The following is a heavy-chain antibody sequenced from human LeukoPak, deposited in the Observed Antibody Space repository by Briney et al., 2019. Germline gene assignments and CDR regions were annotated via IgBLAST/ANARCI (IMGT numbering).Heavy chain of an antibody. V-gene: IGHV6-1*01. D-gene: IGHD3-10*01. CDR3: ARDLGGATDPYYYYMDV. CDR2: AYDRAQCYN. CDR1: GDSVSSNRAA. J-gene: IGHJ6*03. Sequence: SQTLSLTCAISGDSVSSNRAAWNRIRQSPSGGLEWLGRAYDRAQCYNDYAVSVKSRITINPDTSKNQFSPQINSEPPEDTAVYYCARDLGGATDPYYYYMDVWGKGPTVTISS.